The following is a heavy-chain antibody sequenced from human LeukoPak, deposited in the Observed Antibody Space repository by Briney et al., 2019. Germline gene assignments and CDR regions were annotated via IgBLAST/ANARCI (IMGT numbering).Heavy chain of an antibody. CDR2: IIPIFGTA. CDR1: GGTFSSYA. Sequence: SSVKVSCKASGGTFSSYAISWVRQAPGQGLEWMGGIIPIFGTANYAQKFQGRVTITADESTSTAYMELSSLRSEDTAVYYCATATSNTAWCFDYWGPGTLVTVSS. D-gene: IGHD5-18*01. J-gene: IGHJ4*02. V-gene: IGHV1-69*01. CDR3: ATATSNTAWCFDY.